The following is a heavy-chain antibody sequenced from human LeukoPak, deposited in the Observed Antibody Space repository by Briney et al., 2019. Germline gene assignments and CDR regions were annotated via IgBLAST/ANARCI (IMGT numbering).Heavy chain of an antibody. D-gene: IGHD6-19*01. CDR3: ARARSARSYSSGWIVIGP. CDR1: GGSFSGYY. V-gene: IGHV4-34*01. J-gene: IGHJ5*02. CDR2: INHSGST. Sequence: SETLSLTCAVYGGSFSGYYWSWIRQPPGKGLEWIGEINHSGSTNYNPSLKSRVTISVDTSKNQISLKLSSVTAADTAVYYCARARSARSYSSGWIVIGPWGQGTLVTVSS.